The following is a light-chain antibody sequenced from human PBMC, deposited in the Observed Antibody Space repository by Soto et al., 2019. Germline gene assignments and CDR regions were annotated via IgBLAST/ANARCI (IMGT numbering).Light chain of an antibody. CDR3: QQSITYPWT. Sequence: DIQMTQSPSTLSASAGDRVTITCRASQNIDMYLAWYQQKPGQAPSLLIYRASSLQSGVPSRFSGSGSGTEFTLTISSLQPDDFATYYCQQSITYPWTFGQGTKADIK. CDR2: RAS. V-gene: IGKV1-5*03. CDR1: QNIDMY. J-gene: IGKJ1*01.